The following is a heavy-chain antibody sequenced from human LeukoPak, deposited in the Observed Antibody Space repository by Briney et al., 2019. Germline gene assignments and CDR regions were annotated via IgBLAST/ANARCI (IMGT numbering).Heavy chain of an antibody. CDR3: ARAAPFRYCSSTSCLRFDY. D-gene: IGHD2-2*01. CDR2: ISAYNGNT. V-gene: IGHV1-18*01. CDR1: GYTFTGYG. J-gene: IGHJ4*02. Sequence: GASVKVSCKASGYTFTGYGISWVRQAPGQGLEWMGWISAYNGNTNYAQKLQGRVTMTTDTSTSTAYMELRSLRSDDTAVYYCARAAPFRYCSSTSCLRFDYWGQGTLVTVSS.